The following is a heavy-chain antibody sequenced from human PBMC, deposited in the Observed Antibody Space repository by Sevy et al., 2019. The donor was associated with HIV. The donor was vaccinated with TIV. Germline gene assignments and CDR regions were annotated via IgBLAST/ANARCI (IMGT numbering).Heavy chain of an antibody. CDR1: GFTFSSYA. J-gene: IGHJ1*01. CDR2: LSYDGSNK. CDR3: ARVDSSGYYYTEYFQH. D-gene: IGHD3-22*01. Sequence: GGSLRLSCAASGFTFSSYAMHWVRPAPGKGLEWVAVLSYDGSNKHYADSVKGRFTISRDNSKNTLYLQMNSLRAEDTAVYYCARVDSSGYYYTEYFQHWGQGTLVTVSS. V-gene: IGHV3-30-3*01.